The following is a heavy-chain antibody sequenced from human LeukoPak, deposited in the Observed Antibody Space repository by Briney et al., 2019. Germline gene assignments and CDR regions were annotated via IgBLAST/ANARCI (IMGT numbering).Heavy chain of an antibody. CDR1: GGTFSSYA. CDR2: IISIFGTA. Sequence: ASVKVSCKASGGTFSSYAISWVRQAPGQGLKWMGGIISIFGTANYAQKFQGRVTITADESTSTAYMELRSLRSEDTAVYYCARENTVMVNWLDPWGQGTLVTVSS. D-gene: IGHD5-18*01. CDR3: ARENTVMVNWLDP. J-gene: IGHJ5*02. V-gene: IGHV1-69*13.